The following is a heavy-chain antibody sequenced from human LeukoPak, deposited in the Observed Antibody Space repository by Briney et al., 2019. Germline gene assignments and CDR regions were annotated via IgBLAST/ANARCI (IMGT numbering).Heavy chain of an antibody. V-gene: IGHV1-8*01. D-gene: IGHD3-10*01. CDR1: GYTFTNYD. CDR3: ARGRVVWFGAGWYYDL. CDR2: VSPTSGKT. Sequence: GASVKVSCKASGYTFTNYDFNWVRQAPGQGLEWMGWVSPTSGKTEYAQKFQGRVTMTRDASISTVYMELNSLRSEDTAVYYCARGRVVWFGAGWYYDLWGRGTLVTVSS. J-gene: IGHJ2*01.